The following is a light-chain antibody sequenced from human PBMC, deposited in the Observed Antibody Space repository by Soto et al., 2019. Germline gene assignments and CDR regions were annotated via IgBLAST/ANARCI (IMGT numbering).Light chain of an antibody. CDR3: QQYNSYTYT. CDR1: QSISSW. V-gene: IGKV1-5*03. CDR2: KAS. Sequence: DIQMTQSPSTLSASVGDRVTITCRASQSISSWLAWYQQKPGKAPKLLIYKASSLESGVPSRFSGSGSGTEVTLTISSLQPDDLATYYCQQYNSYTYTFGQGTKLEIK. J-gene: IGKJ2*01.